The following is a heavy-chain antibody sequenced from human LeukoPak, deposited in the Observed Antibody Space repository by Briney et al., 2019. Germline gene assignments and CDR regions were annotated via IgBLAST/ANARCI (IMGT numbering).Heavy chain of an antibody. D-gene: IGHD2-15*01. V-gene: IGHV1-2*02. CDR3: ATSSARYCSGGSCSRYNWFDP. CDR2: INPNSGGT. J-gene: IGHJ5*02. Sequence: ASVKVSCKASGYTFTGYYMHWVRQAPGQGLEWMGWINPNSGGTNYAQKFQGRVTMTRDTSISTAYMELSRLRSDDTAVYYCATSSARYCSGGSCSRYNWFDPCGQGTLVTVSS. CDR1: GYTFTGYY.